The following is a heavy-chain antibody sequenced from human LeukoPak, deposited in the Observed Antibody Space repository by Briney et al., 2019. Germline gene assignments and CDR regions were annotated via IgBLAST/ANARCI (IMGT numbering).Heavy chain of an antibody. V-gene: IGHV1-69*05. J-gene: IGHJ4*02. CDR2: IIPIFGTA. CDR1: VGTFTSYA. CDR3: ASPTYYYDSSGYDY. D-gene: IGHD3-22*01. Sequence: SVTLSCKASVGTFTSYAISWGRHAPGQGREWRGGIIPIFGTANYEEKFQGSVTITKDASTRTAYMELSSLRSEDTTVYYCASPTYYYDSSGYDYWGQGTLVTVSS.